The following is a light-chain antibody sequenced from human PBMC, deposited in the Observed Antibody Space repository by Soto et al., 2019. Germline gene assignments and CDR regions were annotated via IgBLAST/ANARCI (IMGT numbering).Light chain of an antibody. V-gene: IGLV1-44*01. Sequence: QSVLTQPPSASGTPGQRVTMSCSGSSSNIGSSSVNCYQQLPGTAPKLLIYNNNQWPSGVPDRFSGPKSGTSASLAISGLQSEDEADYYCAAWDVTLNGLYVFGTGTKVTVL. CDR1: SSNIGSSS. CDR3: AAWDVTLNGLYV. CDR2: NNN. J-gene: IGLJ1*01.